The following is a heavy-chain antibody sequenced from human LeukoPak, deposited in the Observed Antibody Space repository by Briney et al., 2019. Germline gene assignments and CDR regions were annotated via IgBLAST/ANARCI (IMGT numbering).Heavy chain of an antibody. V-gene: IGHV4-38-2*02. CDR2: IYHSGST. Sequence: PSETLSLTCTVSGYSISSGYYWGWIRQPPGKGLEWIGSIYHSGSTYYNPSLKSRVTISVDTSKNQFSLKLSSVTAADTAVYYCATYYDSSGYPDYWGQGTLVTVSS. CDR1: GYSISSGYY. J-gene: IGHJ4*02. CDR3: ATYYDSSGYPDY. D-gene: IGHD3-22*01.